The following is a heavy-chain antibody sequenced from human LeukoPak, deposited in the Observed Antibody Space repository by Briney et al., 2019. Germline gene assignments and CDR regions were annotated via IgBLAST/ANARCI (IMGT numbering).Heavy chain of an antibody. V-gene: IGHV4-31*03. CDR1: GSAMRGGGDY. Sequence: SETLSLTYNISGSAMRGGGDYLSWIRNHQGKGLEWIGYIYYSGSTYYNPSPKGRVTISVDTSKNQFSLKLSSVTAADTAVYYCARGAYCSGGSCYFDYWGQGTLVTVSS. D-gene: IGHD2-15*01. CDR2: IYYSGST. CDR3: ARGAYCSGGSCYFDY. J-gene: IGHJ4*02.